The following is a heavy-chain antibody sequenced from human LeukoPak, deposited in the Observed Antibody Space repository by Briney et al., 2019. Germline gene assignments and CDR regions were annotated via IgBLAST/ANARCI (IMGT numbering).Heavy chain of an antibody. D-gene: IGHD4-17*01. Sequence: GSLRLSCAASGFTISSYAMSWVRQAPGKVLEWASFISGSGGSSYHADAVKGRFTISRDNSKNTLYLQMNSLRAEDTAVYYCAKDRTYGGYDAFDIWGQGTMVTVSS. CDR1: GFTISSYA. V-gene: IGHV3-23*01. J-gene: IGHJ3*02. CDR2: ISGSGGSS. CDR3: AKDRTYGGYDAFDI.